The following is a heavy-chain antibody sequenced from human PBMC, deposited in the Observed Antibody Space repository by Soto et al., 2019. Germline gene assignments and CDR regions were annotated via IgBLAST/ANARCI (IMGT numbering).Heavy chain of an antibody. V-gene: IGHV1-18*04. CDR3: ARDPTMVRGVNQYYYYGMDV. CDR1: GYTFTSYG. CDR2: ISAYNGNT. Sequence: GASVKVSCKASGYTFTSYGISWVRQAPGQGLEWMGWISAYNGNTSYAQKLQGRVTMTTDTSTSTAYMELRSLRSDDTAVYYCARDPTMVRGVNQYYYYGMDVWGQGTTVTVSS. D-gene: IGHD3-10*01. J-gene: IGHJ6*02.